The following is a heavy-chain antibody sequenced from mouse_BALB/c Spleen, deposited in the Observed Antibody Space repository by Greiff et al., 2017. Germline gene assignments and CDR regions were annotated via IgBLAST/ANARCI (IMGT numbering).Heavy chain of an antibody. CDR3: ARPPPYGNYFDY. V-gene: IGHV14-3*02. D-gene: IGHD2-1*01. CDR1: GFNIKDTY. J-gene: IGHJ2*01. CDR2: IDPANGNT. Sequence: VQLQQSGAELVKPGASVKLSCTASGFNIKDTYMHWVKQRPEQGLEWIGRIDPANGNTKYDPKFQGKATITADTSSNTAYLQLSSLTSEDTAVYYCARPPPYGNYFDYWGQGTTLTVSS.